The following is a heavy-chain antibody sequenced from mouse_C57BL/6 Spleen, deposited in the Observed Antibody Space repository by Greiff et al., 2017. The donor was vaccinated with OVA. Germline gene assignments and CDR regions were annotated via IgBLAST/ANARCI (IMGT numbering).Heavy chain of an antibody. D-gene: IGHD1-1*01. J-gene: IGHJ3*02. CDR1: GYTFTDYY. V-gene: IGHV1-26*01. Sequence: EVQLQQSGPELVKPGASVKISCKASGYTFTDYYMNWVKQSHGKSLEWIGDINPNNGGTSYNQKFKGKATLTVDKSSSTAYMELRSLTSEDSAVYYCARGDITAVVAEWGQGTRVTVSA. CDR2: INPNNGGT. CDR3: ARGDITAVVAE.